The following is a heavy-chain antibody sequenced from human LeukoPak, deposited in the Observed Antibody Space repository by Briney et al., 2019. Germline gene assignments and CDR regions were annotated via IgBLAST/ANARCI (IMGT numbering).Heavy chain of an antibody. D-gene: IGHD4-17*01. V-gene: IGHV3-20*04. CDR3: ARAQTYGDYRLLFDY. Sequence: GGSLRLSCAASGFTFSSYGMSWVRQAPGKGLEWVSGLNWDGGTTGHADSVKGRFTISRDNAKNSLYLQMNSLRAEDTALYYCARAQTYGDYRLLFDYWGQGTLVTVSS. CDR1: GFTFSSYG. CDR2: LNWDGGTT. J-gene: IGHJ4*02.